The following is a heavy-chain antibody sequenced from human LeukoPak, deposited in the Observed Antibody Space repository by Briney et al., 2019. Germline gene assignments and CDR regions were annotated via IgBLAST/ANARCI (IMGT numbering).Heavy chain of an antibody. CDR1: GFTFSSHA. CDR2: ISDSGDRT. Sequence: PGGSLRLSCAASGFTFSSHAMHWVRQAPGKGLECVSSISDSGDRTYYANSVKGRFSVSRDNSKNTLYLQMGSLRAEDVAVYYCARGREGDRTRYFDLWGRGTLVTVSS. V-gene: IGHV3-64*01. J-gene: IGHJ2*01. CDR3: ARGREGDRTRYFDL. D-gene: IGHD1-26*01.